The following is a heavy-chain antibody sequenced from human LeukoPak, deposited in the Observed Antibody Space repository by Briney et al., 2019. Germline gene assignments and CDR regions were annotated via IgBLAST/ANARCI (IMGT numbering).Heavy chain of an antibody. CDR3: ARDSPDTYTYGHYHYYMDV. CDR2: IHSGGTT. D-gene: IGHD5-18*01. CDR1: GGSLSRYY. V-gene: IGHV4-4*07. Sequence: SETLSLTCTVSGGSLSRYYWTWIRQPAEKGLEFLGRIHSGGTTNYNPSLGSRITLSVDTSKNQVSLKLSSVTAADTAVYYCARDSPDTYTYGHYHYYMDVWGKGTTVTVSS. J-gene: IGHJ6*03.